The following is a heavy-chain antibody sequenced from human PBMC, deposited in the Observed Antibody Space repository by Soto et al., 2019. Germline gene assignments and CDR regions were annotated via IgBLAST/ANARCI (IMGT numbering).Heavy chain of an antibody. CDR2: IRSKANSYAT. CDR3: TRDPLRYFDWAPPGGYGMDV. V-gene: IGHV3-73*01. J-gene: IGHJ6*02. CDR1: GFTFSGSA. D-gene: IGHD3-9*01. Sequence: PGGSLRLSCAASGFTFSGSAMHWVRQASGKGLEWVGRIRSKANSYATAYAASVKGRFTISRDDSKNTAYLQMNSLKTEDTAVYYCTRDPLRYFDWAPPGGYGMDVWGQGTTVTVSS.